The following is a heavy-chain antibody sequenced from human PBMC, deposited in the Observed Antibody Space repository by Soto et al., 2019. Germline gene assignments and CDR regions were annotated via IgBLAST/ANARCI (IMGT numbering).Heavy chain of an antibody. CDR3: ARHGHYDFWSGYYTDYYMDV. V-gene: IGHV4-39*01. CDR2: IYYSGST. D-gene: IGHD3-3*01. J-gene: IGHJ6*03. CDR1: GGSISSSSYY. Sequence: SETLSLTCTVSGGSISSSSYYWGWIRQPPGKGLEWIGSIYYSGSTYYNPSLKSRVTISVDTSKNQFSLKLSSVTAADTAVYYCARHGHYDFWSGYYTDYYMDVWGKGTTVTVS.